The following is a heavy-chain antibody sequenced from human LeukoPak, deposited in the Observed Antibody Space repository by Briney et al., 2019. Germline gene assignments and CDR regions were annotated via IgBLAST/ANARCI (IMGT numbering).Heavy chain of an antibody. CDR1: GYTFTIYS. CDR2: ISAYNGNT. J-gene: IGHJ4*02. Sequence: ASVKVSSKPSGYTFTIYSISWVPQAPGQGREWMGWISAYNGNTNYAQKLQGRVTMTTDTSTSTAYMELRSLRSDDTAVYYCARQAVAGPFDYWGQGTLVTVSS. D-gene: IGHD6-19*01. V-gene: IGHV1-18*04. CDR3: ARQAVAGPFDY.